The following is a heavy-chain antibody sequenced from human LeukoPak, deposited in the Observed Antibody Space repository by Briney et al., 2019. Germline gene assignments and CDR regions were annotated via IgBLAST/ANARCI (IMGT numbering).Heavy chain of an antibody. CDR1: AYTFLEYY. Sequence: ASVPVSCMGSAYTFLEYYLHELRQAGGQEGDGMGWSNPNSGGTNYEQKFQGRVTMTRDTPISSAYMVLSRLRSDDTAVYYCARVISWSGYAAVLCRENWFDPCGEGSLVTVSS. J-gene: IGHJ5*02. V-gene: IGHV1-2*02. CDR2: SNPNSGGT. CDR3: ARVISWSGYAAVLCRENWFDP. D-gene: IGHD3-3*01.